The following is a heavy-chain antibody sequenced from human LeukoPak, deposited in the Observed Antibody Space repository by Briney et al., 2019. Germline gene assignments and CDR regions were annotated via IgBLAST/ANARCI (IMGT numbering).Heavy chain of an antibody. CDR1: GFTVRNNY. J-gene: IGHJ4*02. CDR2: VSSRSTYI. Sequence: GGSLRLSCAASGFTVRNNYMNWVRQAPGKGLEWVSSVSSRSTYIYYADSVKGRFTISRDNVKNSMYLQMNSLRAEDTAVYYCARGIQLWYTDYWGQGTLVTVSS. V-gene: IGHV3-21*01. CDR3: ARGIQLWYTDY. D-gene: IGHD5-18*01.